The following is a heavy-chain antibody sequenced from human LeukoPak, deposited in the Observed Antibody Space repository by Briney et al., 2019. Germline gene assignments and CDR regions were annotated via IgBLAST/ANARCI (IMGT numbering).Heavy chain of an antibody. J-gene: IGHJ4*02. Sequence: SETLSLTCTVSGYSISSTYYGAWIRQPPGKGLEWIATISHSGSTYYTPPLESRLTISLDTSRNHFSLRLSSVTAADTAVYYCAGVNAPVATFDYWGLGTLVAVSS. V-gene: IGHV4-38-2*02. CDR1: GYSISSTYY. CDR3: AGVNAPVATFDY. CDR2: ISHSGST. D-gene: IGHD1-1*01.